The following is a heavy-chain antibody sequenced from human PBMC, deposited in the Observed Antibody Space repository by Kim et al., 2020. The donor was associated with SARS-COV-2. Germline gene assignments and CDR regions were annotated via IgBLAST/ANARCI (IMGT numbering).Heavy chain of an antibody. J-gene: IGHJ6*02. CDR3: AREFGDIVGATAHYYYGMDV. V-gene: IGHV3-21*01. CDR1: GFTFSSYS. CDR2: ITSSRSYI. D-gene: IGHD1-26*01. Sequence: GGSLRLSCAASGFTFSSYSMNWVRQAPGKGLEWVSSITSSRSYIYYADSVKGQFTISRDNAKNSLYLQMNSLRAEDTAVYYCAREFGDIVGATAHYYYGMDVWGQGTTGTVSS.